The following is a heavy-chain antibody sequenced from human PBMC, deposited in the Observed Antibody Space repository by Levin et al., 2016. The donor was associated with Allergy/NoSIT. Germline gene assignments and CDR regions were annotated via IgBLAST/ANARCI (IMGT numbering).Heavy chain of an antibody. D-gene: IGHD4-23*01. Sequence: GESLKISCTVSGFRFSSYGMHWVRQAPGKGLEWVAVISYDGGDKYYADSVKGRFTISRDNFKDTLFLQMNSLTAEDTALYYCARGESTTVVTLGMAVWGLGTTVTVSS. CDR2: ISYDGGDK. CDR1: GFRFSSYG. V-gene: IGHV3-30*03. J-gene: IGHJ6*02. CDR3: ARGESTTVVTLGMAV.